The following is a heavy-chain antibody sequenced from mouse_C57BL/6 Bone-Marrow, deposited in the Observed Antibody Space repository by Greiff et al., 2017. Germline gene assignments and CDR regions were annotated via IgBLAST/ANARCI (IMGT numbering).Heavy chain of an antibody. J-gene: IGHJ4*01. CDR1: GYTFTSYW. D-gene: IGHD1-1*02. CDR2: IYPSDSET. CDR3: ARGGCDEDSAMDS. V-gene: IGHV1-61*01. Sequence: QVQLQQPGAELVRPGSSVKLSCKASGYTFTSYWMDWVKQRPGQGLEWIGNIYPSDSETHYNQKFKDKATLTVDKSSSTAYMQLSSLTSEDSAVYYCARGGCDEDSAMDSWGQETSDTASS.